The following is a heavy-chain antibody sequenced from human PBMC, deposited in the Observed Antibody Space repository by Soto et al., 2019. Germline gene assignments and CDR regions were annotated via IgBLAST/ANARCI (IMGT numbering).Heavy chain of an antibody. CDR1: GGTFNNYA. D-gene: IGHD5-12*01. Sequence: QVQLVQSGAEVKKPGSSVKVSCKASGGTFNNYAISWVRQAPGQGLEWMGGIIPIIGTAAYAHKFQGRPAISADESTGTTFMELSSLRSEDTALYYCARGGVDVVATSAFDYWGQGTLVTVSS. J-gene: IGHJ4*02. CDR3: ARGGVDVVATSAFDY. CDR2: IIPIIGTA. V-gene: IGHV1-69*01.